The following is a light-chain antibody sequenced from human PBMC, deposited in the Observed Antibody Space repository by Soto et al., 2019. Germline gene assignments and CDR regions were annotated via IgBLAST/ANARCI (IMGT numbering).Light chain of an antibody. CDR3: QQYNNWPLT. CDR1: QSVSSN. Sequence: EIVLTQSPGTLSLSPGERATLSCRASQSVSSNLLAWYQQKPGQAPRLLIYATSTRATGLPARFSGSGSGTEFTLTISSLKSEDFAVYYCQQYNNWPLTFGGGTKVEIK. J-gene: IGKJ4*01. CDR2: ATS. V-gene: IGKV3-15*01.